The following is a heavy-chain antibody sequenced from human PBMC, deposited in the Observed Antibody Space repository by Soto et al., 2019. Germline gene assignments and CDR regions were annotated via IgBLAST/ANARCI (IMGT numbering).Heavy chain of an antibody. CDR3: ARDHRITIFGVANKYSYGIDV. J-gene: IGHJ6*02. CDR2: IYYIVST. V-gene: IGHV4-61*01. Sequence: PSETLSLTCTFSVFSVISFIYDWGWIRQPPWNGLDLIGYIYYIVSTNYNPSLKSRVTISVDTSKNQFSLKLSSVTAADTAVYYCARDHRITIFGVANKYSYGIDVWGQGTPVTVSS. CDR1: VFSVISFIYD. D-gene: IGHD3-3*01.